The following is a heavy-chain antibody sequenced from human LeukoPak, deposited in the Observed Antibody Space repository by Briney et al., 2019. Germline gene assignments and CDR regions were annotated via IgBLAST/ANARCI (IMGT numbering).Heavy chain of an antibody. Sequence: GASVKVSFKASGGTFSSYAISWVRQAPGQGLEWMGGIIPIFGTANYAQKFQGRVTITADESTSTAYMELSSLRSEDTAVYYCARSAYSSGWYAFDYWGQGTLVTVSS. D-gene: IGHD6-13*01. CDR3: ARSAYSSGWYAFDY. CDR1: GGTFSSYA. J-gene: IGHJ4*02. CDR2: IIPIFGTA. V-gene: IGHV1-69*13.